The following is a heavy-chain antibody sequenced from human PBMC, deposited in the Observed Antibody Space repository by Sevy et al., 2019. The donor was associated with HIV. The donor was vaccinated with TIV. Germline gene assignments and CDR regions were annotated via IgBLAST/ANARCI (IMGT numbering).Heavy chain of an antibody. CDR1: GGSVSSGSYY. CDR3: ARDEAYYGMDV. V-gene: IGHV4-61*01. Sequence: SETLSLTCTVSGGSVSSGSYYWSWIRQPPGKGLEWIGYIYYSGSTNYNPSLKSRVTISVDTSKNQFSLKLSSVTAADTAVYYCARDEAYYGMDVWGQGTTVTVSS. J-gene: IGHJ6*02. CDR2: IYYSGST.